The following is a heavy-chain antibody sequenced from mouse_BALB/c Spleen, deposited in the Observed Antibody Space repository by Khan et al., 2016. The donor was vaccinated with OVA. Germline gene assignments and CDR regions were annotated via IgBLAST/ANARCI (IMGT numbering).Heavy chain of an antibody. CDR3: AREGDGGGLAY. CDR1: GFTFTDYY. V-gene: IGHV5-12*02. CDR2: IRNRGTTP. D-gene: IGHD1-1*02. Sequence: EVELVESGGGFMQPGGSLTLSCATSGFTFTDYYMYWVRQTPEKRLEWVAYIRNRGTTPYYSDTVRGRFTISRDNAKNTLYLQMSRLKSEDTAMYYCAREGDGGGLAYWGQGTLVTVSA. J-gene: IGHJ3*01.